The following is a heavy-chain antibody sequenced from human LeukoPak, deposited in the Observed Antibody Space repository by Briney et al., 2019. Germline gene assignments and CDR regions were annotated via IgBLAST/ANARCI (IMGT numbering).Heavy chain of an antibody. CDR2: ISRSGDRT. CDR1: GFTFTTYA. D-gene: IGHD3-16*01. CDR3: AKDRVGDGNYAYYFDY. Sequence: GGSLRLSCAASGFTFTTYAMNWVRQAPGKGLEWVSSISRSGDRTHYADSVKGRFTISRDNSKNTLYLQVNSLRGEDSAVYYCAKDRVGDGNYAYYFDYWGQGTLVTVSS. V-gene: IGHV3-23*01. J-gene: IGHJ4*02.